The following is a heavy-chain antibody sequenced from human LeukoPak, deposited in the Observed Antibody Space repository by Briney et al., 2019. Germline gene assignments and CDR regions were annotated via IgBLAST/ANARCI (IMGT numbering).Heavy chain of an antibody. CDR2: ISSSSSYI. D-gene: IGHD2-15*01. CDR3: ARDLAYCSGGSCYSHYWYFDL. J-gene: IGHJ2*01. CDR1: GFTFSSYS. V-gene: IGHV3-21*01. Sequence: PGGSLRLSCAASGFTFSSYSMNWVRQAPGKGLEWVSSISSSSSYIYYADSVKGRFTISRDSAKNSLYLQMNSLRAEDTAVYYCARDLAYCSGGSCYSHYWYFDLWGRGTLVTVSS.